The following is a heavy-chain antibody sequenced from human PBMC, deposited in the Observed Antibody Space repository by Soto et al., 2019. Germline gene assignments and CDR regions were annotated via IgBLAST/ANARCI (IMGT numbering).Heavy chain of an antibody. Sequence: GASVKVSCKASGFTFTSSAMQWVRQARGQRLEWIGWIVVGSGNTNYAQKFQERVTITRDMSTSTAYMELSSLRSEDTAVYYCAAGEYDILTGYVYGMDVWGQGTTVTVSS. CDR1: GFTFTSSA. D-gene: IGHD3-9*01. CDR2: IVVGSGNT. CDR3: AAGEYDILTGYVYGMDV. J-gene: IGHJ6*02. V-gene: IGHV1-58*02.